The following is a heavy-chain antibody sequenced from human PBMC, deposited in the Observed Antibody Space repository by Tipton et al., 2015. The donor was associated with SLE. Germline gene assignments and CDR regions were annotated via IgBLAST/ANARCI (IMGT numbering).Heavy chain of an antibody. CDR3: ARAGASLGYCGGGSCYIDY. CDR1: GFTFSNYW. D-gene: IGHD2-15*01. CDR2: INGPGSST. J-gene: IGHJ4*02. V-gene: IGHV3-74*01. Sequence: GSLRLSCAASGFTFSNYWMHWVRQTPGKGLVWVSRINGPGSSTSFADSVKGRFTISRDNAKNTLYLQMNSLRAEDTAVYYCARAGASLGYCGGGSCYIDYWGQGTLVTVSS.